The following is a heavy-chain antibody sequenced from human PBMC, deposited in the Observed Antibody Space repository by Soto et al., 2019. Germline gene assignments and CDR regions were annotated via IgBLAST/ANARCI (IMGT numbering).Heavy chain of an antibody. CDR3: ARDPTLSGSYFKGRVGMDV. J-gene: IGHJ6*02. V-gene: IGHV3-11*06. CDR1: GFTFSDYY. CDR2: ISSSSSYT. Sequence: QVQLVESGGGLVKPGGSLRLSCAASGFTFSDYYMSWIRQAPGKGLEWVSYISSSSSYTNYADSVKGRFTISRDNAKNSLYLQMNSLRAEDTAVYYCARDPTLSGSYFKGRVGMDVWGQGTTVTVSS. D-gene: IGHD3-10*01.